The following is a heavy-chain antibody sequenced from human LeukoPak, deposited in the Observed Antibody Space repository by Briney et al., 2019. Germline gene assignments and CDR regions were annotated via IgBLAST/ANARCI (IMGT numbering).Heavy chain of an antibody. CDR3: ARGGNSWYFDL. CDR2: IDHSGST. CDR1: RASLRGRY. Sequence: PLGTLSLTCAVQRASLRGRYWGWVPPPPGKGLQWIGQIDHSGSTHSIPSLKSRVTISLDTSQSQVSLKVNSVTAADTAVYFCARGGNSWYFDLWGRGTLVTVSS. J-gene: IGHJ2*01. V-gene: IGHV4-34*01. D-gene: IGHD1-14*01.